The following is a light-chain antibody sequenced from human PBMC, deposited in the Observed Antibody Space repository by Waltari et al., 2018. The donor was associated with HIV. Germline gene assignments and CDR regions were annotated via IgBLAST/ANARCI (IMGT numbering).Light chain of an antibody. CDR3: AAWDDSLNGVL. J-gene: IGLJ2*01. CDR2: SNN. V-gene: IGLV1-44*01. CDR1: SSNIGSNT. Sequence: QSVLTQPPPASGTPGQRVTTPCSGSSSNIGSNTVNWYQQPPGTAPKLLIYSNNQRPSGVPDRFSGSKSGTSASLAISGLQSEDEADYYCAAWDDSLNGVLFGGGTKLTVL.